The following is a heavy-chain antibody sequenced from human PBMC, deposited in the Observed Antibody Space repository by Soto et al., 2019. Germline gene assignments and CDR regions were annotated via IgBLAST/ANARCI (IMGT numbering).Heavy chain of an antibody. Sequence: EVQLVQSGAEVKKPGESLRISCKASGYSFTSYWITWVRQLPGKGLEWMGRIDPSDSYANYSPSFQGHVTFSAYRSINTAYLQWSSLKASDTAIYYCGRVRVDKAEGWFDPWCQGTLVNVSS. V-gene: IGHV5-10-1*03. D-gene: IGHD5-18*01. J-gene: IGHJ5*02. CDR1: GYSFTSYW. CDR3: GRVRVDKAEGWFDP. CDR2: IDPSDSYA.